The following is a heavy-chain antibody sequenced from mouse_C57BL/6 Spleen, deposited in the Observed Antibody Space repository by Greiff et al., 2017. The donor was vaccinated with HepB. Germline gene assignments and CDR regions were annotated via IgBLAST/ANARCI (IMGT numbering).Heavy chain of an antibody. V-gene: IGHV1-64*01. CDR2: IHPNSGST. CDR3: ATTVVAHWYFDV. D-gene: IGHD1-1*01. J-gene: IGHJ1*03. Sequence: VKLQQPGAELVKPGASVKLSCKASGYTFTSYWMHWVNQRPGQGLEWIGMIHPNSGSTNYNEKFKSKATLTVDKSSSTAYMQLSSLTSEDSAVYYCATTVVAHWYFDVWGTGTTVTVSS. CDR1: GYTFTSYW.